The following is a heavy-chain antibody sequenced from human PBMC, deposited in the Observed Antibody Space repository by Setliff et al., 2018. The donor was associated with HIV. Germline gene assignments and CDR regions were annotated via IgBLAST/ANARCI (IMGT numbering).Heavy chain of an antibody. D-gene: IGHD2-2*01. Sequence: SETLSLTCTVSGGSISGHYWSWIRQSPGKGLEYLAFTFHSGSIEYNPSLNSRVTISMDTSKNQFSLKLNSVTAADTAVYYCARGSCSTISCSLRVGNDAFDIWGQGTMVTVS. CDR1: GGSISGHY. V-gene: IGHV4-59*11. J-gene: IGHJ3*02. CDR3: ARGSCSTISCSLRVGNDAFDI. CDR2: TFHSGSI.